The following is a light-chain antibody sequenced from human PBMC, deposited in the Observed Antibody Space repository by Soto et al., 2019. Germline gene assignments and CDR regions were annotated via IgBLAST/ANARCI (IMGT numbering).Light chain of an antibody. CDR3: SSYAGSNNLRM. J-gene: IGLJ3*02. V-gene: IGLV2-14*01. CDR2: EVS. Sequence: QSALTQPASVSGAPGQSIAISCTGTSSDVGSFNFVSWYQQHPGKVPKLIIYEVSNRPSGVSSRFSGSKSGDTASLIISGLQAEDEADYYCSSYAGSNNLRMFGGGTKLTVL. CDR1: SSDVGSFNF.